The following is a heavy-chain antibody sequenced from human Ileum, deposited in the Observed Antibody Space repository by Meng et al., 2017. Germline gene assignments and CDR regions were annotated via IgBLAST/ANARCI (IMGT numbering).Heavy chain of an antibody. J-gene: IGHJ4*02. V-gene: IGHV4-4*02. CDR1: GGSISSSNL. CDR3: ARDGRLYYYDSSGYYDY. D-gene: IGHD3-22*01. Sequence: SETLSLTCAVSGGSISSSNLRSWVRQPPGKGLEWIGEIYHSGSTNYNPSLKSRVTISVDKSKNQFSLKLSSVTAPDTAVYYCARDGRLYYYDSSGYYDYWGQGSLVTVSS. CDR2: IYHSGST.